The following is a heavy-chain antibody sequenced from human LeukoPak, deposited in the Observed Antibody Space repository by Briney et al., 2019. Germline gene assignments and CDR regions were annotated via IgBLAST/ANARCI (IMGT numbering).Heavy chain of an antibody. CDR2: ISWNSGTI. V-gene: IGHV3-9*01. Sequence: TGGSLRLSCAVSGFTFDDYAMHWVWQASGKGLEWVSGISWNSGTIVYADSVKGRFTTSRDNAKNSLFLQMNSLRPEDTALYYCAKAKYYDILTGPTNHWHFDLWGRGTLVAVSS. CDR3: AKAKYYDILTGPTNHWHFDL. D-gene: IGHD3-9*01. CDR1: GFTFDDYA. J-gene: IGHJ2*01.